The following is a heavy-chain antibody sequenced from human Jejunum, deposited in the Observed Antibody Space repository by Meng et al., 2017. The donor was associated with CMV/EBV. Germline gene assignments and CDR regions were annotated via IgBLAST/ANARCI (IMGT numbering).Heavy chain of an antibody. V-gene: IGHV1-2*02. J-gene: IGHJ5*02. CDR3: ARPNDGPGYNYFDP. CDR2: INPISGAT. CDR1: GYTFSDYY. Sequence: QVQLVESGAEVKRPGASVKVSCKASGYTFSDYYMHWVRQAPGQGLEWMGWINPISGATKYAQKFQGRVTITRDTSITTGYMEFSSLRSDDTAIYYCARPNDGPGYNYFDPWGQGTLVTVSS. D-gene: IGHD3-10*01.